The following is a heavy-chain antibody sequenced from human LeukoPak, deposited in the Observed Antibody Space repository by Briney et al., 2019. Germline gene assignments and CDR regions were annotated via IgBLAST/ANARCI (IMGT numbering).Heavy chain of an antibody. Sequence: SETLSLTCTVSGGSISNYYWSWIRQPAGKGLEWIGSIYYSGSTYYNPSLKSRVTISVDTSKNQFSLKLSSVTAADTAVYYCARHGRGYYKYYFDYWGQGTLVTVSS. J-gene: IGHJ4*02. CDR1: GGSISNYY. D-gene: IGHD3-22*01. V-gene: IGHV4-59*05. CDR2: IYYSGST. CDR3: ARHGRGYYKYYFDY.